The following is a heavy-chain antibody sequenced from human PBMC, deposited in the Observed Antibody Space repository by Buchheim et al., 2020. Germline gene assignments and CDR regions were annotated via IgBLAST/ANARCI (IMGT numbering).Heavy chain of an antibody. CDR3: ARVPYGSGNYYGMDV. J-gene: IGHJ6*02. CDR1: GFTFSSYG. D-gene: IGHD3-10*01. V-gene: IGHV3-30*03. CDR2: ISYDGSNK. Sequence: QVQLVESGGGVVQPGRSLRLSCAASGFTFSSYGMHWVRQAPGKGLEWVAVISYDGSNKYYADSVKGRFTISRDNSKNTLYLQMNSLRAEDTAVYYCARVPYGSGNYYGMDVWGQGTT.